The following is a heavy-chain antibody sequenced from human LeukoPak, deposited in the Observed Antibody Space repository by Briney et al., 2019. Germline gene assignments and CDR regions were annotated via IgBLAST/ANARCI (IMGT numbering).Heavy chain of an antibody. CDR3: ARVPTYYYDSSGYYLDY. V-gene: IGHV4-30-4*08. Sequence: SETLSLTCTVSGGSISSGDYYWSWIRQPPGKGLEWIGYIYYSGSTYYNPSLKSRVTISVDTSKNQFSLKLSSVTAADTAVYYCARVPTYYYDSSGYYLDYSCQGTLVTVSS. CDR2: IYYSGST. CDR1: GGSISSGDYY. J-gene: IGHJ4*02. D-gene: IGHD3-22*01.